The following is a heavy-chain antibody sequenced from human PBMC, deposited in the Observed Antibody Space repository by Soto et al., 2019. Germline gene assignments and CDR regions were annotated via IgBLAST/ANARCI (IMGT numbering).Heavy chain of an antibody. CDR1: EFTFSSYA. Sequence: GGSLRLSCAASEFTFSSYAMRWVRQAPGKGLEWVSSISESGTSAYYADSVKGRFTISRDNSKDTLFLQMNSLRAEDTALYHCAKDNRGSGSYGWFDPWGQGT. V-gene: IGHV3-23*01. J-gene: IGHJ5*02. CDR3: AKDNRGSGSYGWFDP. CDR2: ISESGTSA. D-gene: IGHD3-10*01.